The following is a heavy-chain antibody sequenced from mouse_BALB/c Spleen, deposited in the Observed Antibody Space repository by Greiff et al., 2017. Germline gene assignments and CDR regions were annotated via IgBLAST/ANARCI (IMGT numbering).Heavy chain of an antibody. Sequence: QVQLQQPGAELVKPGASVKLSCKASGYTFTSYWMHWVKQRPGQGLEWIGEINPSNGRTNYNEKFKSKATLTVDKSSSTAYMQLSSLTSEDSAVYYCARYYYGSSHAMDYWGQGTSVTVSS. CDR3: ARYYYGSSHAMDY. CDR1: GYTFTSYW. V-gene: IGHV1S81*02. J-gene: IGHJ4*01. D-gene: IGHD1-1*01. CDR2: INPSNGRT.